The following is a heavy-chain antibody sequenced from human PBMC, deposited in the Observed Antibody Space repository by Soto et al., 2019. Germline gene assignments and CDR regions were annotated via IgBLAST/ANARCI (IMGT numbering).Heavy chain of an antibody. CDR3: ARVIGSIAARRPISTPNDY. V-gene: IGHV3-48*02. J-gene: IGHJ4*02. CDR1: GFTFSSYS. D-gene: IGHD6-6*01. CDR2: ISSSSSTI. Sequence: GGSLRLSCAASGFTFSSYSMNWVRQAPGKGLEWVSYISSSSSTIYYADSVKGRFTISRDNAKNSLYLQMNSLRDEDTAVYYCARVIGSIAARRPISTPNDYWGQGTLVTVSS.